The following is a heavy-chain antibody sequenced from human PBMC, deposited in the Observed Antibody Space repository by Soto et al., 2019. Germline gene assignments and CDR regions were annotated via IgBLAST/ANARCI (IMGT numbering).Heavy chain of an antibody. J-gene: IGHJ5*02. D-gene: IGHD3-3*01. Sequence: QVQLVQSWAEVKKPGSSVKVSCKASGGTFSSYAISWVRQAPVQGLEWMGGIIPIFGTANYAQKFQGRVTITAYEYTNTAYMELSSLRSEDTAVYDCQRVDYDFCSGYYYNWFDPWGQGTMVTVSS. CDR2: IIPIFGTA. CDR3: QRVDYDFCSGYYYNWFDP. V-gene: IGHV1-69*01. CDR1: GGTFSSYA.